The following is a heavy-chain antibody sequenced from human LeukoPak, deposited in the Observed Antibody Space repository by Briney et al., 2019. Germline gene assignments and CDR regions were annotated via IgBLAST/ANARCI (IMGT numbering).Heavy chain of an antibody. D-gene: IGHD6-13*01. CDR2: IIPIFGIA. V-gene: IGHV1-69*10. CDR1: GGTFSSYA. CDR3: ARGRPTTSIAAAGVNWFDP. Sequence: SVKVSCKASGGTFSSYAISWVRQAPGQGLEWMGGIIPIFGIANYAQKFQGRVTITADKSTSTAYMELSSLRSEDTAVYYCARGRPTTSIAAAGVNWFDPWGQGTLVTVSS. J-gene: IGHJ5*02.